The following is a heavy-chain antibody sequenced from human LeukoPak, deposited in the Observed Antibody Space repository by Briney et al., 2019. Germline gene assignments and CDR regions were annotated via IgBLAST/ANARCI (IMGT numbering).Heavy chain of an antibody. V-gene: IGHV3-21*01. Sequence: GGSLRLSCAASGFTFSSYSMNWVRQAPGKGLEWVSSISSSSSYISYADSVKGRFTISRDNAKNSLYLQMNSLRAEDTAVYYCARDLIVGATDYWGQGTLVTVSS. CDR3: ARDLIVGATDY. CDR2: ISSSSSYI. CDR1: GFTFSSYS. D-gene: IGHD1-26*01. J-gene: IGHJ4*02.